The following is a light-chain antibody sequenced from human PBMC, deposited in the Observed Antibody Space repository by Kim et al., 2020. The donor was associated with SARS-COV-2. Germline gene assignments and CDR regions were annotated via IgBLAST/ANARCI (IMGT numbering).Light chain of an antibody. CDR3: QQPVM. CDR2: DAS. CDR1: ENTNWD. Sequence: PSVVSASVGDTVTITDRARENTNWDVAWYQLKSGKAPHLLIYDASILAEGVPSRFSGSGYETEYTLTITNLQPDDIATYYCQQPVMFGPGTKVDIK. J-gene: IGKJ1*01. V-gene: IGKV1-5*01.